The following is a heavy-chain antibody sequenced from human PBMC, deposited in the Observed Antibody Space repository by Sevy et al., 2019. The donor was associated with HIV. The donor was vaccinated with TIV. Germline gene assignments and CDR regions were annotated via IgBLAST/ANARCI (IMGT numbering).Heavy chain of an antibody. CDR3: AREERTCSKPDYFDA. D-gene: IGHD3-10*02. CDR1: GFTFSNYW. Sequence: GGSLRLSCAASGFTFSNYWMSWVRQAPGKGLECVANINQDGSEKYYLDSMKGRFIVFRDNAKNSLYLQMNSLRAEDSAVYYCAREERTCSKPDYFDAWGQGTPVTVSS. J-gene: IGHJ4*02. V-gene: IGHV3-7*01. CDR2: INQDGSEK.